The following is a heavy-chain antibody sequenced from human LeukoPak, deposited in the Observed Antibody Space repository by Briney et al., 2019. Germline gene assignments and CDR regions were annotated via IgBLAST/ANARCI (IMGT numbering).Heavy chain of an antibody. CDR2: IIPIFGTA. V-gene: IGHV1-69*05. CDR3: ARLEITTVTTSDY. J-gene: IGHJ4*02. Sequence: SVKVSCKASGGTFSSYAISWVRQAPGQGLEWMGRIIPIFGTANYAQKFQGRVTITTDESTSTAYMELSSLRSEYTAVYYCARLEITTVTTSDYWGQGTLVTVSS. D-gene: IGHD4-17*01. CDR1: GGTFSSYA.